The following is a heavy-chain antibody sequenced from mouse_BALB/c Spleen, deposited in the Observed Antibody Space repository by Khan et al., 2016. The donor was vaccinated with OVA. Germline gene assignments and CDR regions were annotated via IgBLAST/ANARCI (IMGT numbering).Heavy chain of an antibody. Sequence: QIQLVQSGPELKKPGETVKISCKASGCTFTNNGMNWLKQAPGKGLKWMGWIKTKTGEPTYVEEFKGRFAFSLETSASTAYLQINNLKHEDTATYFCASANYYDYDATAYWGQGTLVTVSA. CDR3: ASANYYDYDATAY. D-gene: IGHD2-4*01. CDR2: IKTKTGEP. CDR1: GCTFTNNG. V-gene: IGHV9-3*02. J-gene: IGHJ3*01.